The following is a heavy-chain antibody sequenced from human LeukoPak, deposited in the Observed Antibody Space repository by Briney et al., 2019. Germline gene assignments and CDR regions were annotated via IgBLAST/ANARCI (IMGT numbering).Heavy chain of an antibody. CDR3: ARGADSDFWSGYYSYFDF. CDR1: GYTFTGYY. Sequence: GASVKVSCKSSGYTFTGYYMHWVRQAPGQGPEWMGWINPNSGDTNSAQKFKGRVSITRDTSINTAYIELSRLRSDDTAIYFCARGADSDFWSGYYSYFDFWGQGTLVTVSS. D-gene: IGHD3-3*01. J-gene: IGHJ4*02. V-gene: IGHV1-2*02. CDR2: INPNSGDT.